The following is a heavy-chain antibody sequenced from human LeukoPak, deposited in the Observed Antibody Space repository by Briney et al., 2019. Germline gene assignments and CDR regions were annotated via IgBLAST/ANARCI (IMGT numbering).Heavy chain of an antibody. CDR3: AREITWHMDI. V-gene: IGHV4-39*07. Sequence: SETLSLTCTVSGRSISSSSYYWVWLRQPPGEGLEWIGGIYYSGSSYYNPSLKSRVTISVDTSKNQFSLKLSSVTAADTAVYYCAREITWHMDIGGKGTTVTVSS. D-gene: IGHD1-14*01. CDR1: GRSISSSSYY. J-gene: IGHJ6*03. CDR2: IYYSGSS.